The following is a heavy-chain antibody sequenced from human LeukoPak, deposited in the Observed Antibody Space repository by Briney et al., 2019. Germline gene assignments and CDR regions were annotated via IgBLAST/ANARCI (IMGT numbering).Heavy chain of an antibody. CDR1: GFTFSSYS. J-gene: IGHJ3*02. CDR3: ASIAVAAPGDAFDI. CDR2: ISSSSSTI. D-gene: IGHD6-19*01. V-gene: IGHV3-48*01. Sequence: GGSLRLSCAASGFTFSSYSMNWVRQAPGKGLEWVSYISSSSSTIYYADSVKGRFTISGDNAKNSLYLQMNSLRAEDTAVYYCASIAVAAPGDAFDIWGQGTMVTVSS.